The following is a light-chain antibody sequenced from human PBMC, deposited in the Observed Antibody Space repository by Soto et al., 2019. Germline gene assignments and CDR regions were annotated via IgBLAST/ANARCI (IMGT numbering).Light chain of an antibody. J-gene: IGLJ1*01. CDR3: CSYAGSYTCG. V-gene: IGLV2-11*01. CDR2: DVS. CDR1: SSDVGGYNY. Sequence: QSVLTQPRSVSGSPGQSVTISCTGTSSDVGGYNYVSWYQQHPGKAPKLMIYDVSKRPSGVPDRFSGSKSGNTASLTISGLQAEDEADYYCCSYAGSYTCGFGTGTKAPS.